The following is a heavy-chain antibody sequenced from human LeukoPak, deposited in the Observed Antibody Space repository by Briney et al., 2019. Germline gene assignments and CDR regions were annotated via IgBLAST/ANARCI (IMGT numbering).Heavy chain of an antibody. V-gene: IGHV1-2*02. CDR3: ARDRANIVVVVAATPVDYYYGMDV. J-gene: IGHJ6*02. D-gene: IGHD2-15*01. CDR2: INPNSGGT. Sequence: ASMKLSCKASGYTFTGYYMHWVRQAPGQGLEWMGWINPNSGGTNYAQKFQGRVTMTRDTSISTAYMELSRLRSDDTAVYYCARDRANIVVVVAATPVDYYYGMDVWGQGTTVTVSS. CDR1: GYTFTGYY.